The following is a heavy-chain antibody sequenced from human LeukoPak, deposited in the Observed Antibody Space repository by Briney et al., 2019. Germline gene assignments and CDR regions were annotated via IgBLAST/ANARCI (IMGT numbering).Heavy chain of an antibody. CDR1: GFTFSSYW. D-gene: IGHD3-9*01. Sequence: GSLRLSCVASGFTFSSYWMHWVRQDPRKGLVWVSRINGDGRNINYADSVRGRFTISRDNAKNTLYLQMNTLRVEDTAVYYCASLLEDYDILTGYYPQGMSYWGQGTLVTVSS. CDR2: INGDGRNI. CDR3: ASLLEDYDILTGYYPQGMSY. J-gene: IGHJ4*02. V-gene: IGHV3-74*01.